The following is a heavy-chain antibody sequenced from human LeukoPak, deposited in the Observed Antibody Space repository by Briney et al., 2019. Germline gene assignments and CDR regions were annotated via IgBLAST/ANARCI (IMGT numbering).Heavy chain of an antibody. Sequence: GESLKISFKGSGYSFTSYWIGWVRQMPGKGLEWMGIINPRDSDTRYSASFQGQVTISADKSISTAYLQWSSLRASDTAMYYCVRSADGGYNYGHWGQGTLVTVSS. D-gene: IGHD5-18*01. CDR2: INPRDSDT. CDR3: VRSADGGYNYGH. J-gene: IGHJ4*02. V-gene: IGHV5-51*01. CDR1: GYSFTSYW.